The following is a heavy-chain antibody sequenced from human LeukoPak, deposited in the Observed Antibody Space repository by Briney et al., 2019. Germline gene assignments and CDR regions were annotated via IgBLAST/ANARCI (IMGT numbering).Heavy chain of an antibody. Sequence: SETLSLTCAVYGGSFSDYYWSWIRQPPGKGLEWIGEINHSGSTNYNPSLKSRVTISVDTSKNQFSLKLSSVTAADTAVYYCARGLERYYGSGKPRGMSWFDPWGPGTLVTVSS. D-gene: IGHD3-10*01. CDR1: GGSFSDYY. J-gene: IGHJ5*02. V-gene: IGHV4-34*01. CDR2: INHSGST. CDR3: ARGLERYYGSGKPRGMSWFDP.